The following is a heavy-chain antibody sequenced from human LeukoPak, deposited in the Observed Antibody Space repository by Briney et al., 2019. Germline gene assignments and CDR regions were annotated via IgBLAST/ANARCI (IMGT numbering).Heavy chain of an antibody. CDR1: GFTFSSYE. J-gene: IGHJ4*02. CDR2: ISSSSTTR. V-gene: IGHV3-48*03. Sequence: PGGSLRLSCAASGFTFSSYEMNWARQAPGKGLEWVSYISSSSTTRYYADSVKGRFTISRDNAKNSLYLQMNSLRDEDSAVYYCARDPHIAAAGTIFDYWGQGTLVTVSS. D-gene: IGHD6-13*01. CDR3: ARDPHIAAAGTIFDY.